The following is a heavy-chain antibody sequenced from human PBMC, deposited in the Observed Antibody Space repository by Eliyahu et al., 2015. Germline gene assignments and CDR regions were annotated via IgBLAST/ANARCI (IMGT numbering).Heavy chain of an antibody. CDR3: AAGKVRDY. V-gene: IGHV3-15*01. Sequence: EVQLVESGGGLVKPGGSLTLSCAASGFTFTNAWMGWVRQAPGKGLEWVGRIKIKTDGGTTDYAAPVKGRFTISRDDSKNTIFLHMNSLKAEDTAVYYCAAGKVRDYWGQGTLVTVSS. CDR1: GFTFTNAW. CDR2: IKIKTDGGTT. J-gene: IGHJ4*02. D-gene: IGHD3-10*01.